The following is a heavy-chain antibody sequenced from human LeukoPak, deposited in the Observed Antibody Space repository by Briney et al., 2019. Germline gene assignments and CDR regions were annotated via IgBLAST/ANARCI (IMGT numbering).Heavy chain of an antibody. V-gene: IGHV4-39*01. CDR2: IYYSGST. CDR3: AGRGVGATGFDY. CDR1: GGSISSSSYY. Sequence: PSETLSLTCTVSGGSISSSSYYWGWIRQPPGKGLEWIGSIYYSGSTYCNPSLKSRVTISVDTSKNQFSLKLSSVTAADTAVYYCAGRGVGATGFDYWGQRTLVTVSS. D-gene: IGHD1-26*01. J-gene: IGHJ4*02.